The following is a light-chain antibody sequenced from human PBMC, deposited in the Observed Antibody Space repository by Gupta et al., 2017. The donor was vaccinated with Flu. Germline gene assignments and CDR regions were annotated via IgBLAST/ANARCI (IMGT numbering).Light chain of an antibody. CDR3: QTWDSNTGV. CDR2: QDT. Sequence: SSELTQPPSVSVSPGQTAGITCFGDKLGDKYTCWFQQKPGQSPVLLIYQDTKRPAGIPERFSGSNSGNTATLTISGTQAMDEADYYCQTWDSNTGVFGPGTKVTVL. J-gene: IGLJ1*01. V-gene: IGLV3-1*01. CDR1: KLGDKY.